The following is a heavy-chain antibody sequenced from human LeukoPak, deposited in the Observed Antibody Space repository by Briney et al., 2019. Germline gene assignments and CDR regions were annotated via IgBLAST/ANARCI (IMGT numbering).Heavy chain of an antibody. CDR3: ARHDGGWYRSDY. D-gene: IGHD6-19*01. CDR2: ISGYNGKT. Sequence: ASVKVSCKASGYTFTSYAMHWVRQAPGQGPEWTGWISGYNGKTLYAQKLQGRVTLTTDTSTNTAHMELGSLRSDDTAVYFCARHDGGWYRSDYWGQGTLVTVSS. CDR1: GYTFTSYA. J-gene: IGHJ4*02. V-gene: IGHV1-18*01.